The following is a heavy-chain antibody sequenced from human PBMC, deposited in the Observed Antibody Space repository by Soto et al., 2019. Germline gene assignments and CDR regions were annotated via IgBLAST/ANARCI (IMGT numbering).Heavy chain of an antibody. CDR3: VGGSWFD. V-gene: IGHV3-9*01. J-gene: IGHJ4*02. CDR1: GFSFEDYS. D-gene: IGHD2-15*01. CDR2: ISWNGNFT. Sequence: EVQLVEAGGDMVQPGRSLKLSCVGSGFSFEDYSMHWVRQSPGKGLEWVSGISWNGNFTGYADSVKGRFTIPRDNAKNTIVLQMRGVRLEATAVYYCVGGSWFDWGQGTLVSVSS.